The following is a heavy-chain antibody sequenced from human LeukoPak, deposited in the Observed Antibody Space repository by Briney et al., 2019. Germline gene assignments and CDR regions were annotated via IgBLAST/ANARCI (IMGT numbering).Heavy chain of an antibody. Sequence: ASVKVSCKASGYTFAGYYLHSVGQAPGQGLEGMGRINPDSGGTNYAQKFQGRVTMTRDTSISTAYMELNRLTSDDTAVYYCARACSGGSCYSDNWLDPWGQGTLVTVSS. CDR3: ARACSGGSCYSDNWLDP. CDR1: GYTFAGYY. V-gene: IGHV1-2*06. CDR2: INPDSGGT. J-gene: IGHJ5*02. D-gene: IGHD2-15*01.